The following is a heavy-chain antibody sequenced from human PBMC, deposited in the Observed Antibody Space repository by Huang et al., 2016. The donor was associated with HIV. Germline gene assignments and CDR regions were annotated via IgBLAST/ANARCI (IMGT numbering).Heavy chain of an antibody. D-gene: IGHD5-18*01. CDR3: VKDLTYTYGRHFDH. J-gene: IGHJ4*02. Sequence: QVQLVESGGGVVQPGGSLRLSCVASGFTFSSFGMHWVRQVPGKGLELAAFVRNDGNNYYYADSVGGPFTIARDNSKNTLYFQMNRLRPDDTAVYYCVKDLTYTYGRHFDHWGQGTLVTVSS. V-gene: IGHV3-30*02. CDR1: GFTFSSFG. CDR2: VRNDGNNY.